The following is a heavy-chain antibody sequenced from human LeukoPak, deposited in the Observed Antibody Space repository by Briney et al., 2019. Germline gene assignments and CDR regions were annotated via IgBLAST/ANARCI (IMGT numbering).Heavy chain of an antibody. D-gene: IGHD6-19*01. Sequence: ASVKVSCKASGYTFTGYYMHWVRQAPGEGLEWMGRINPNSGGTNYAQKFQGRVTMNRDTSISTAYMELSRLRSDDTAVYYCARGGSGWYYYFDYWGQGTLVTVSS. V-gene: IGHV1-2*06. CDR3: ARGGSGWYYYFDY. CDR1: GYTFTGYY. CDR2: INPNSGGT. J-gene: IGHJ4*02.